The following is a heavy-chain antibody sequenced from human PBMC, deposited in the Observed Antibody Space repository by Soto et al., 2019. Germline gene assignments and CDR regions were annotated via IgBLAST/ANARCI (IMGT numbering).Heavy chain of an antibody. CDR3: ARGAYYYDSSGLSY. Sequence: EVQLVESGGGLVQPGGSLRLSCAASGFTFSSYSMNWVRQAPGKGLEWVSYISSSSSTIYYADSVKGRFTISTDNAKNSLYLQMSSLRAEDTAVYYCARGAYYYDSSGLSYWGQGTLVTVSS. V-gene: IGHV3-48*01. D-gene: IGHD3-22*01. CDR2: ISSSSSTI. CDR1: GFTFSSYS. J-gene: IGHJ4*02.